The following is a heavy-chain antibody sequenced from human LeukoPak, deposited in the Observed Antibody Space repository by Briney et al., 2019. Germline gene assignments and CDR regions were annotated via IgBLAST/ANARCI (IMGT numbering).Heavy chain of an antibody. CDR3: ARDYYESTGYFDY. Sequence: ASVKVSCKASGYTFTDYYIHWVRQAPGQGLEWMGWLNPHSGVTKYEQKFQGRVTMTTDTSTSTAYMDLRSLTSDDTAVYYCARDYYESTGYFDYWGQGSLVTVSS. CDR2: LNPHSGVT. D-gene: IGHD3-22*01. V-gene: IGHV1-2*02. CDR1: GYTFTDYY. J-gene: IGHJ4*02.